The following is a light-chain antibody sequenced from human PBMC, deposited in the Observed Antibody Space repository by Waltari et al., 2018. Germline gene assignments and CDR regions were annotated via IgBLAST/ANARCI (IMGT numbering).Light chain of an antibody. CDR3: SSYTTTRVM. CDR2: DVT. V-gene: IGLV2-14*03. Sequence: QSALPPPASVSGSPGHSNTISCSGTGSDVGGSNYVSWYQQHPGKAPKVIIYDVTNRPSGVSDRFSGSKSGNTASLTISGLQAEDEADYYCSSYTTTRVMFGGGTKVTVL. J-gene: IGLJ3*02. CDR1: GSDVGGSNY.